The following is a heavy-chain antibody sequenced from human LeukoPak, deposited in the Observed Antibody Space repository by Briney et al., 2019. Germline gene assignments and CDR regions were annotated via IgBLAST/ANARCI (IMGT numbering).Heavy chain of an antibody. CDR3: ASPSRCSSTSCQPSVAFDI. J-gene: IGHJ3*02. D-gene: IGHD2-2*01. CDR1: GYTFTSYD. Sequence: ASVKVSCKASGYTFTSYDINWVRQATGQGLEWMGWMNPNSGNTGYAQKFQGRVTMTRNTSISTAYMELSSLRSEDTAVYYCASPSRCSSTSCQPSVAFDIWGQGTMVTVSS. CDR2: MNPNSGNT. V-gene: IGHV1-8*01.